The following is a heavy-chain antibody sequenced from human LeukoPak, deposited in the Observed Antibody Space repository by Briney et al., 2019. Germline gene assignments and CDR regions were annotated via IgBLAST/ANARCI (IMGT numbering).Heavy chain of an antibody. J-gene: IGHJ4*02. V-gene: IGHV2-5*01. D-gene: IGHD1-26*01. Sequence: SGPTLVKPTQTLTLTCTFSGFSLSTSGVGVGWIRQPPGKALEWLALIYWNDDKRYSPSLKSRLTITKDTSKIQVVLTMTNMDPVDTATYYCAHSRWELLRGPWYFDYWGQGTLVTVSS. CDR3: AHSRWELLRGPWYFDY. CDR1: GFSLSTSGVG. CDR2: IYWNDDK.